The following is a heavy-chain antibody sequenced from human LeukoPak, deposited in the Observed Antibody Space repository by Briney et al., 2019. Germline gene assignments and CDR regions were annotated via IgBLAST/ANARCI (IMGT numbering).Heavy chain of an antibody. D-gene: IGHD6-19*01. CDR3: AKVAGPVAGAPY. CDR1: GFTFNSYA. Sequence: PGGSLRLSCAASGFTFNSYAMHWVRQAPGKGLEWVAVISYDGSNKNHAGSVKSRVTISRDNSKNTLYLQMNSLRAEDTAVYYCAKVAGPVAGAPYWGQGTLVTVSS. V-gene: IGHV3-30*04. CDR2: ISYDGSNK. J-gene: IGHJ4*02.